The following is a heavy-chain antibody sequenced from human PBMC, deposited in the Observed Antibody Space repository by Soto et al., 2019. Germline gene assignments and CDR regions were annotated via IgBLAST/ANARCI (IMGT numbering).Heavy chain of an antibody. V-gene: IGHV1-69*02. J-gene: IGHJ4*02. CDR2: IIPILGIA. Sequence: SVKVSCKASGFTFSSYTISCVRHTPGQGLEWMGRIIPILGIANYAQKFQGRATITADKSTSTAYMELSSLRSEDTAVYYRARGGKYYDILTGYYESFDYWGQGALVTVSS. CDR3: ARGGKYYDILTGYYESFDY. D-gene: IGHD3-9*01. CDR1: GFTFSSYT.